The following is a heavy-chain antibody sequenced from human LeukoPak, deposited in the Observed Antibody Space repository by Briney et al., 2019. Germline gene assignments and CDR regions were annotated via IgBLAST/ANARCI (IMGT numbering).Heavy chain of an antibody. D-gene: IGHD3-3*01. CDR2: IYYSGST. J-gene: IGHJ4*02. Sequence: SETLSLTCTVSGGSISSYYWSWIRQPPGKGLEWIGYIYYSGSTNYNPSLKSRVTISVDTSKNQFSLKLSSVTAADTAVYYCASLTIFGVVTDYWGQGILVTVSS. V-gene: IGHV4-59*08. CDR3: ASLTIFGVVTDY. CDR1: GGSISSYY.